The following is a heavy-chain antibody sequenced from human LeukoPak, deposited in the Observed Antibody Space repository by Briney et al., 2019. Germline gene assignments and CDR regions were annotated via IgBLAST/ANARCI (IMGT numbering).Heavy chain of an antibody. CDR1: GSTFTSSA. CDR3: AADRCGGDCRLYYYYGMDV. V-gene: IGHV1-58*01. J-gene: IGHJ6*02. D-gene: IGHD2-21*02. Sequence: SVKVSCKASGSTFTSSAVQWVRQARGQRLEWIGWIVVGSGNTNYAQKFQERVTITRDMSTSTACMELSSLRSEDTAVYYCAADRCGGDCRLYYYYGMDVWGQGTTVTVSS. CDR2: IVVGSGNT.